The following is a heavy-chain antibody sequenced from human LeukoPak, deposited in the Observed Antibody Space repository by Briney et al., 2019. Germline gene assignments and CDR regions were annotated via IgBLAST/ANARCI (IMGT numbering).Heavy chain of an antibody. D-gene: IGHD1-26*01. J-gene: IGHJ4*02. Sequence: GGSLRLSCLTSGFTLSTNAMSWVRQAPGKGLEWVSAISGSGGSTYYADSVKGRFTISRDNSKNTLYLQMNSLRAEDTAVYYCAKAKRVGHFDYWGQGTLVTVSS. CDR2: ISGSGGST. CDR1: GFTLSTNA. V-gene: IGHV3-23*01. CDR3: AKAKRVGHFDY.